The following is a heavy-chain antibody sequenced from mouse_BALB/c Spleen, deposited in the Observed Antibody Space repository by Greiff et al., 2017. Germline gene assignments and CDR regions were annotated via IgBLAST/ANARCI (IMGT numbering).Heavy chain of an antibody. V-gene: IGHV1S81*02. J-gene: IGHJ2*01. CDR2: INPSNGGT. Sequence: VQLQQPGAELVKPGASVKLSCKASGYTFTSYYMYWVKQRPGQGLEWIGGINPSNGGTNFNEKFKSKATLTVDKSSSTAYMQLSSLTSEDSAVYYCTRRRGDGYFHFDYWGQGTTLTVSS. CDR1: GYTFTSYY. D-gene: IGHD2-3*01. CDR3: TRRRGDGYFHFDY.